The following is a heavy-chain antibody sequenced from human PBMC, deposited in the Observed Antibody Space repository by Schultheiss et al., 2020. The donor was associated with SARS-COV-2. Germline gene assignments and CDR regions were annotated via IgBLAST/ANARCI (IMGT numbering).Heavy chain of an antibody. CDR1: GFTFSSYA. CDR3: ARDWGVQWLVPYYFDS. D-gene: IGHD6-19*01. V-gene: IGHV3-30*01. J-gene: IGHJ4*02. Sequence: GGSLRLSCAASGFTFSSYAMHWVRQAPGKGLEWVAVISYDGSNKYYADSVKGRFTISRDNSKNTLYLQMNSLRAEDTAVYYCARDWGVQWLVPYYFDSWGQGALVTVSS. CDR2: ISYDGSNK.